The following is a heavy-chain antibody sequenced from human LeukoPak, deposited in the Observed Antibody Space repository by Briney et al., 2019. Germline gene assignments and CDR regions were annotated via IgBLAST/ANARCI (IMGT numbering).Heavy chain of an antibody. CDR3: ASYAGGY. CDR1: GGPISSGSYY. CDR2: IYTSGST. D-gene: IGHD3-16*01. V-gene: IGHV4-61*02. Sequence: SETLSLTCTVSGGPISSGSYYWSWIRQPAGKGLEWIGRIYTSGSTNYNPSLKSRVTISVDTSKNQFSLKLSSVTAADTAVYYCASYAGGYWGQGTLVTVSS. J-gene: IGHJ4*02.